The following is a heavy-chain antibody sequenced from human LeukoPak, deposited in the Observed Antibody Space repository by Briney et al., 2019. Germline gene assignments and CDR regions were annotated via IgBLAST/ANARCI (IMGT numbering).Heavy chain of an antibody. D-gene: IGHD5-18*01. V-gene: IGHV3-23*01. Sequence: GGSLRLSCAASGFTFSSYSMNWVRQAPGKGLEWVSAISGSGGSTYYADSVKGRFTISRDNSKNTLYLQMNSLRAEDTAVYYCAKPRGYSYGYNWFDPWGQGTLVTVSS. CDR1: GFTFSSYS. CDR3: AKPRGYSYGYNWFDP. J-gene: IGHJ5*02. CDR2: ISGSGGST.